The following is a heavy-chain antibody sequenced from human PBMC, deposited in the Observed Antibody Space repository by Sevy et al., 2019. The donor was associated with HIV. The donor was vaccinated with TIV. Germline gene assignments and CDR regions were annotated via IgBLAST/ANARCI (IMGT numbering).Heavy chain of an antibody. J-gene: IGHJ5*02. V-gene: IGHV1-69*13. CDR1: GGTFSSYA. Sequence: ASVKVSCKASGGTFSSYAISWVRQAPGQGLEWMGGIIPIFGTANYAQKFQGRVTITADESTSTAYMELGSLRSEDTAVYYWARDSRVKFDPWGQGTLVTVSS. CDR2: IIPIFGTA. CDR3: ARDSRVKFDP. D-gene: IGHD3-22*01.